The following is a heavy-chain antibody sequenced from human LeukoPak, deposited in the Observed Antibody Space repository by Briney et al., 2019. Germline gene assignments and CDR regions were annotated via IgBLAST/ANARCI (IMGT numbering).Heavy chain of an antibody. CDR3: ARVLYGSGAYYFDY. CDR1: GDSVSSDSYY. D-gene: IGHD3-10*01. J-gene: IGHJ4*02. V-gene: IGHV4-61*01. Sequence: PSETLSLTCTVSGDSVSSDSYYWSWIRQPLGKGLEWIGYIYYSGTTKQNPSLKSRVTLSVDTSKNQFSLKLSSVTAADTAVYYCARVLYGSGAYYFDYWGQGTLVTVSS. CDR2: IYYSGTT.